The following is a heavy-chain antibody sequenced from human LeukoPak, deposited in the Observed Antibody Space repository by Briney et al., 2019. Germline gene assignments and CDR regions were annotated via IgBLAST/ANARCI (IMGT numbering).Heavy chain of an antibody. CDR1: GYTFTGYY. J-gene: IGHJ5*02. CDR3: ARGTDYYDSSGPSNWFDP. CDR2: INPNSGGT. Sequence: ASVKVPCKASGYTFTGYYMHWVRQAPGQGLEWMGWINPNSGGTNYAQKFQGRVTMTRDTSISTAYMELSRLRSDDTAVYYCARGTDYYDSSGPSNWFDPWGQGTLVTVSS. V-gene: IGHV1-2*02. D-gene: IGHD3-22*01.